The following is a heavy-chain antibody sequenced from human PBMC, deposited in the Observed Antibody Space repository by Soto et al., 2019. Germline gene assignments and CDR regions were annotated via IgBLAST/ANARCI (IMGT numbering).Heavy chain of an antibody. D-gene: IGHD4-17*01. CDR3: AKVPPGHDYEDY. CDR1: GFTFSSYA. CDR2: ISGSGGST. J-gene: IGHJ4*02. Sequence: WWSLGLSCAASGFTFSSYAMSWVRQAPGKGLEWVSAISGSGGSTYYADSVKGRFTISRDNSKNTLYLQMNSLRAEDTAVYYCAKVPPGHDYEDYWGQGTLVTVSS. V-gene: IGHV3-23*01.